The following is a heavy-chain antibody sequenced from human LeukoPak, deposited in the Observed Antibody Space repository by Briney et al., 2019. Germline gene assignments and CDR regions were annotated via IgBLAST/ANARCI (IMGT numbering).Heavy chain of an antibody. CDR2: IRYDGSNK. D-gene: IGHD5-18*01. J-gene: IGHJ4*02. CDR3: AKDAGYSYGYYPDY. Sequence: QPGGSLRLSCEASGFTFSSYGMHWVRQAPGKGLEWVAFIRYDGSNKYYADSVKGRFTISRDNSKNTLYLQMNSLRAEDTAVYYCAKDAGYSYGYYPDYWGQGTLVTVSS. V-gene: IGHV3-30*02. CDR1: GFTFSSYG.